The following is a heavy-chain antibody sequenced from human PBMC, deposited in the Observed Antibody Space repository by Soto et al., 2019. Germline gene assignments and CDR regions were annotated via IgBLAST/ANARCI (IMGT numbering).Heavy chain of an antibody. D-gene: IGHD1-1*01. CDR2: IYYSGST. V-gene: IGHV4-30-4*01. CDR3: ARIGLERQYYFDY. J-gene: IGHJ4*02. Sequence: PSETLSLTCTVSGGSISSGDYYWSWIRQPPGNGLEWIGYIYYSGSTYYNPSLKSRVTISVDTSKNQFSLKLSSVTAADTAVYYCARIGLERQYYFDYWGQGTLVTVSS. CDR1: GGSISSGDYY.